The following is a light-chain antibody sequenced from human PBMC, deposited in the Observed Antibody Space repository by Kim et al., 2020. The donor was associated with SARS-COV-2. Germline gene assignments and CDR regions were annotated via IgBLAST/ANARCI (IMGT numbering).Light chain of an antibody. J-gene: IGKJ5*01. V-gene: IGKV3-20*01. CDR1: QSVGTY. CDR3: QQYDTSPIT. CDR2: GTS. Sequence: EIVLTQSPGILSLSPGERATLSCRASQSVGTYLAWYQQKPRQAPRLLIQGTSSRSTGIPDRFSGSGSGTDFTLTISRLEPEDFAVYYCQQYDTSPITFGQGTRLEIK.